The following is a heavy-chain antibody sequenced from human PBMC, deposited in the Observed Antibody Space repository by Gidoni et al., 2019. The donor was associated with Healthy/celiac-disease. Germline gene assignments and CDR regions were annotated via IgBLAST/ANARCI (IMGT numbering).Heavy chain of an antibody. J-gene: IGHJ4*02. CDR3: ARLGDSSGYDYSFDY. V-gene: IGHV5-51*01. CDR1: GYRFTSYW. D-gene: IGHD3-22*01. CDR2: IYPGDSDT. Sequence: EVQLVQSGAEVKKPGESLKISCKGSGYRFTSYWIGWVRQMPGKGLEWMGIIYPGDSDTRYSPSFQGQVTISADKSISTAYLQWSSLKASDTAMYYCARLGDSSGYDYSFDYWGQGTLVTVSS.